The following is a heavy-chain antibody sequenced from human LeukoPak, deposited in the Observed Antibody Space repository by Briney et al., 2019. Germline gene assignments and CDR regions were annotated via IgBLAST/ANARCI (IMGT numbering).Heavy chain of an antibody. D-gene: IGHD2-21*02. CDR2: ISSSGSIM. J-gene: IGHJ4*02. CDR3: ARDYHCGGDCYSGPLDY. CDR1: GFTFSDYY. V-gene: IGHV3-11*01. Sequence: GGSLRLYCAASGFTFSDYYMSWIRQAPGKGLEWVSYISSSGSIMYYADSVKGRFTISRDNAKNSLYLQMNSLRAEDTAVYYCARDYHCGGDCYSGPLDYWGQGTLVTVSS.